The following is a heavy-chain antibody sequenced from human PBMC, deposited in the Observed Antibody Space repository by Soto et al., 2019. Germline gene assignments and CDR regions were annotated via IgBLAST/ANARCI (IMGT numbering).Heavy chain of an antibody. CDR2: ISSSSSYI. J-gene: IGHJ6*02. CDR1: GFTFSSYS. CDR3: ARDSRITIFGVVIGKDYYGMDV. Sequence: GGSLRLSCAASGFTFSSYSMNWVRQAPGKGLEWVSSISSSSSYIYYADSVKGRFTISRDNAKNSLYLQMNSLRDEDTAVYYCARDSRITIFGVVIGKDYYGMDVWGQGTTVTVSS. D-gene: IGHD3-3*01. V-gene: IGHV3-21*01.